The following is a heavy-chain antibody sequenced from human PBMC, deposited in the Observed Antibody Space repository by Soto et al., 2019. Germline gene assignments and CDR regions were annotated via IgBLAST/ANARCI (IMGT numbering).Heavy chain of an antibody. CDR2: ISAYNGNT. D-gene: IGHD2-2*01. CDR3: ARWGEGYCSSTCCPLIVEY. CDR1: GYTFTSYG. Sequence: QVQLVQSGAEVKKPGASVKVSCKASGYTFTSYGISWVRQAPGQGLEWMGRISAYNGNTNYAQKLQVRVTMTTDTATSTAYMEVRGLRSDDTAVYYCARWGEGYCSSTCCPLIVEYWGQGTLVTVSS. J-gene: IGHJ4*02. V-gene: IGHV1-18*01.